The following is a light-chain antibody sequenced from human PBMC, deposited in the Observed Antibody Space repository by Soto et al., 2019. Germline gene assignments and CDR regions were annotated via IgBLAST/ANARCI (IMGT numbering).Light chain of an antibody. Sequence: EIVLTQSPGTLSLSPGERATLSCRASQSVSNNYLAWYQQKPGQAPRLLIYGASSRATGIPDRFSGSGSGTDFTLTISRLEPEDFAVYYCHQYGSSPWTFGQGTKVDNK. CDR1: QSVSNNY. CDR2: GAS. CDR3: HQYGSSPWT. V-gene: IGKV3-20*01. J-gene: IGKJ1*01.